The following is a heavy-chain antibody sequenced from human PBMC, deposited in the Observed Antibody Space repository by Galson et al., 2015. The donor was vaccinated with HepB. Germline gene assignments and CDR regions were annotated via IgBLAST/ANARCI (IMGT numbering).Heavy chain of an antibody. Sequence: SLRLSCAASGFTFSSYSMNWVRQAPGKGLEWVSSISSSSSYIYYADSVKGRFTISRDNAKNSLYLHMNSLRAEDTAVYYCARDFVQLWKSYGMDVWGQGTTVTVSS. V-gene: IGHV3-21*01. CDR1: GFTFSSYS. D-gene: IGHD5-18*01. CDR2: ISSSSSYI. CDR3: ARDFVQLWKSYGMDV. J-gene: IGHJ6*02.